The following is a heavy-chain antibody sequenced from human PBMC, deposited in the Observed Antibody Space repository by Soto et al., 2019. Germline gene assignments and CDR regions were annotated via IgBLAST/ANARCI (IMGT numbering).Heavy chain of an antibody. Sequence: GGSLRLSCAASGFTFSSYAMHWVRQAPGKGLEWVAVISYDGGNKYYADSVKGRFTISRDNSKNTLYLQMNSLRAEDTAVYYCARARDSSSSGYYYYYGMDVWGQGTTVTVSS. V-gene: IGHV3-30-3*01. D-gene: IGHD6-6*01. J-gene: IGHJ6*02. CDR1: GFTFSSYA. CDR3: ARARDSSSSGYYYYYGMDV. CDR2: ISYDGGNK.